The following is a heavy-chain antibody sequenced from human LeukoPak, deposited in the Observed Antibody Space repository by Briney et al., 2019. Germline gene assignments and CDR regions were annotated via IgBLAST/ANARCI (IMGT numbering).Heavy chain of an antibody. CDR3: ATLGDRITIFGVVIKSYYYYGMDV. V-gene: IGHV1-24*01. Sequence: ASVKVSCKVSGYTLTELSMHWVRQAPGKGLEWMGGFDPEDGDTIYAQKFQGRVTMTEDTSTDTAYMELSSLRSEDTAVYYCATLGDRITIFGVVIKSYYYYGMDVWGQGTTVTVSS. CDR2: FDPEDGDT. CDR1: GYTLTELS. J-gene: IGHJ6*02. D-gene: IGHD3-3*01.